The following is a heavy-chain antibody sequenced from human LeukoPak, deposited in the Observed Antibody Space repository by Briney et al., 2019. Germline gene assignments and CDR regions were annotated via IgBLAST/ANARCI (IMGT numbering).Heavy chain of an antibody. J-gene: IGHJ4*02. CDR1: GYSFTSYW. CDR2: IYPGDSDT. CDR3: ARHDEAGFAISWDPDRPCFDY. D-gene: IGHD6-13*01. V-gene: IGHV5-51*01. Sequence: GESLKISCKGSGYSFTSYWIGWVRQMPGKGLEWMGIIYPGDSDTRYSPSFQGQVTISADKSISTAYLQWSSLKASDTAMYYCARHDEAGFAISWDPDRPCFDYWGQGTLVTVSS.